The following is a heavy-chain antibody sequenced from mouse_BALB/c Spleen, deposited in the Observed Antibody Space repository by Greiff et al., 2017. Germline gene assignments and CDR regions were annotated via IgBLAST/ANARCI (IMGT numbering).Heavy chain of an antibody. Sequence: DVKLQESGPGLVKPSQSLSLTCSVTGFSITSGYYWNCRRQPPGNILEWMGNISDDGSNNYNPSLKNRISITRDTSKNQFFLKLNSVTTEDTATYYGAREIYYGSRDYSMDYWGQGTTVTVSS. V-gene: IGHV3-6*02. CDR2: ISDDGSN. CDR1: GFSITSGYY. CDR3: AREIYYGSRDYSMDY. J-gene: IGHJ4*01. D-gene: IGHD1-1*01.